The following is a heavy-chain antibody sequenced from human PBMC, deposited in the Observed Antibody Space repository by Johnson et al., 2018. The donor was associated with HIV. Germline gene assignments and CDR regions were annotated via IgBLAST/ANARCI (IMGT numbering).Heavy chain of an antibody. J-gene: IGHJ3*02. Sequence: QVQLVESGGGVVQPGRSLRLSCAASGFTFSSYCLHWVRQAPGKGLEWVAVISYDGSNEYFADSVKGRFTISRDNSKNTLYLQMNSLRSEDTAVYYCARDRRLSLYYYDSSGYYQPDAFDIWGQGTMVTVSS. CDR2: ISYDGSNE. CDR1: GFTFSSYC. D-gene: IGHD3-22*01. CDR3: ARDRRLSLYYYDSSGYYQPDAFDI. V-gene: IGHV3-30*03.